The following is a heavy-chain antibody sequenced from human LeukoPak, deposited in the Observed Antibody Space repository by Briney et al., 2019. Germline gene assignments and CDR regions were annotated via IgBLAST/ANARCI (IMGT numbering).Heavy chain of an antibody. V-gene: IGHV3-66*01. CDR2: IYSGGST. CDR1: EFSVGSNY. J-gene: IGHJ5*02. CDR3: ARMGEWELLWFDP. Sequence: GGSLRLSCAASEFSVGSNYMTWVRQAPGKGLEWVSLIYSGGSTYYADSVKGRFTISRDNSKNTLYLQMNSLRAEDTAVYYCARMGEWELLWFDPWGQGTLVTVSS. D-gene: IGHD1-26*01.